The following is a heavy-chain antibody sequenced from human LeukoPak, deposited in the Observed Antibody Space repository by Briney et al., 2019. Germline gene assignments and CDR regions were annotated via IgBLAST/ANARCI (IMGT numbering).Heavy chain of an antibody. CDR1: GFTFSSYW. V-gene: IGHV3-74*01. Sequence: PGGSLRLSCAASGFTFSSYWMHWVRQAPGKGLVWVSRINSDGSSTSYADSVKGRFTISRDNAKNTLYLQMNSLRAEDTAVYYCARDRIPLIAAASDGMDVWGKGTTVTVSS. D-gene: IGHD6-13*01. J-gene: IGHJ6*04. CDR2: INSDGSST. CDR3: ARDRIPLIAAASDGMDV.